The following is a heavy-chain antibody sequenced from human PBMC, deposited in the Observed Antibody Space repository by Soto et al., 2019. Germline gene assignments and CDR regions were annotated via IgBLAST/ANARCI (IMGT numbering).Heavy chain of an antibody. D-gene: IGHD5-18*01. CDR3: AKGRGYTYNGGSALDY. CDR1: GFTFDDYA. CDR2: ISWDSVNI. J-gene: IGHJ4*02. V-gene: IGHV3-9*01. Sequence: EVQLVESGGGLVKPGRSLRLSFAASGFTFDDYAVHWVRQAPGKGLEWVSGISWDSVNIAYADSVKGRFTISRDNAKNSLFLQMNSLTPEDTALYYCAKGRGYTYNGGSALDYWGQGTLVTVSS.